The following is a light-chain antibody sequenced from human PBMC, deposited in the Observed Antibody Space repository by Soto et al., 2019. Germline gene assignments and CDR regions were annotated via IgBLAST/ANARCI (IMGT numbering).Light chain of an antibody. V-gene: IGKV3-20*01. CDR2: STS. Sequence: EIVLTQSPGTLSLSRGERVTLSCRASESVNDRFIGWYQHKPGQAPRLLIYSTSNRATGIPDRFSGSGSGTDFSLSISRLEPEDSAVYYCHQYYLSPHTFGQGTGLQIK. CDR1: ESVNDRF. CDR3: HQYYLSPHT. J-gene: IGKJ2*01.